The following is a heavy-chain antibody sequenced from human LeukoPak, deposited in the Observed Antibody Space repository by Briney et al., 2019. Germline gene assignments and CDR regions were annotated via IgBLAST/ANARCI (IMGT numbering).Heavy chain of an antibody. CDR2: IKPDGSEK. V-gene: IGHV3-7*04. Sequence: GGSLRLSCAVSGFTFSTYWMNWVRQAPGKGPEWVANIKPDGSEKFYVDSVKGRFTVSRDNAKNLLYLQMNSLRVEDTALYYCARGASYWGQGTLVTVSS. CDR1: GFTFSTYW. CDR3: ARGASY. J-gene: IGHJ4*02.